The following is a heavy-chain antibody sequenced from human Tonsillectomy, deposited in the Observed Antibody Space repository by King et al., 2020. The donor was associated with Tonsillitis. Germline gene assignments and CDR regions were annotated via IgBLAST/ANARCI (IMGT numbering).Heavy chain of an antibody. D-gene: IGHD1-14*01. J-gene: IGHJ4*02. Sequence: QLVQSGGGVVQPGRSLRLSCETSGFTFSSYGMHWVRQAPGKGLEWVATISFDGANTHHSDSVTGRFTISRDNSKNTMYLQMNSLRAEDTAVYYCARERLYNVGWGIDHWGQGTLVTVPA. CDR3: ARERLYNVGWGIDH. CDR1: GFTFSSYG. V-gene: IGHV3-33*05. CDR2: ISFDGANT.